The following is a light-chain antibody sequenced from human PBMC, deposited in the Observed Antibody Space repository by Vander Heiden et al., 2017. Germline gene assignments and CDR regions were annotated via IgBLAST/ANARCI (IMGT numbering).Light chain of an antibody. CDR1: QSVSSN. CDR3: QQYNNWPPIT. CDR2: GAS. Sequence: DIVLTQSPATLSVSPGERATLSCRASQSVSSNLAWYQQKPGQAPRLLIYGASTRATGIPARFSGSGSGTEFTLTISSLQSEDVAVYYCQQYNNWPPITFGQGTRLEIK. V-gene: IGKV3-15*01. J-gene: IGKJ5*01.